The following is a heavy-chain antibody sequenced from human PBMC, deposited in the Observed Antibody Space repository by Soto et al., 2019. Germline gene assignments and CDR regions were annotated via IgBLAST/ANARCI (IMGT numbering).Heavy chain of an antibody. CDR1: GGSMSGYY. J-gene: IGHJ5*02. CDR3: ARLGSYSRDPGWFDP. D-gene: IGHD1-26*01. CDR2: VYHTGRT. Sequence: QVQLQESGPGLVRPSETLSLTCTVSGGSMSGYYWSWIRQFPGKGLDWIAYVYHTGRTNYNPTLQSRLTVSIDMSRNQFSLKLTSVTAADTAVYYCARLGSYSRDPGWFDPWGRGTLVTVSS. V-gene: IGHV4-59*08.